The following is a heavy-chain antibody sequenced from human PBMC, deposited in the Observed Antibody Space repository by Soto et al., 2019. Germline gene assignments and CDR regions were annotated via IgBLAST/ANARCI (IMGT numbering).Heavy chain of an antibody. CDR1: CITLSSYA. CDR3: AKGKNSGTYRFYFDY. V-gene: IGHV3-23*01. Sequence: VCLRLSYAASCITLSSYAMSWVRQAPGKGPEWVSGISASGGSTSYADSVKGRFTISRDNSKNTLYLQMNSLRADDTAVYHCAKGKNSGTYRFYFDYWGQGALVTVSS. J-gene: IGHJ4*02. D-gene: IGHD1-26*01. CDR2: ISASGGST.